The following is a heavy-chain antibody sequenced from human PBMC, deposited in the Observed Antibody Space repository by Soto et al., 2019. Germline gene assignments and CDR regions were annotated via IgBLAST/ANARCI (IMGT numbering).Heavy chain of an antibody. D-gene: IGHD3-16*02. CDR2: LSGSGGDT. CDR3: AKRGGYDYVWKSYRPDY. J-gene: IGHJ4*02. CDR1: GFTFSSFA. V-gene: IGHV3-23*01. Sequence: EVQLLESGGGLVQPGGSLRLSCVASGFTFSSFAMSWVRQAPGKGLEWVSTLSGSGGDTYYADSVNGRFTISRDKSKNTLYLQMDRLRVEDTAVYYCAKRGGYDYVWKSYRPDYWGQGTLVSVSS.